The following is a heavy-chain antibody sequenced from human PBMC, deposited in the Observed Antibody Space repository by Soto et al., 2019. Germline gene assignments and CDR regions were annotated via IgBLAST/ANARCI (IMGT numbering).Heavy chain of an antibody. CDR2: IYYSGST. Sequence: SETLSLTCTVSGGSINDFYWSWIRQPPGKGLEWIGYIYYSGSTDYNPSLKGRVTISVDTSKNQFSLKLRHVTAADTAVYYCARVGGVAARTFDYWGQGTLVTVSS. CDR1: GGSINDFY. V-gene: IGHV4-59*01. CDR3: ARVGGVAARTFDY. D-gene: IGHD6-6*01. J-gene: IGHJ4*02.